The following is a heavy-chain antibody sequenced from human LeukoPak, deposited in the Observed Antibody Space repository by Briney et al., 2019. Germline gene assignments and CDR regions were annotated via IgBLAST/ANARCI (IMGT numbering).Heavy chain of an antibody. CDR2: FYYTGST. V-gene: IGHV4-59*12. CDR3: ARARSIYDFWSGYPTFDY. D-gene: IGHD3-3*01. CDR1: GGSITSYY. Sequence: SETLSLTCTVSGGSITSYYWSWIRQPPGKGLEWIGHFYYTGSTNYNPSLKSRVTISAETSRNQFSLRLNSVTAADTAVYYCARARSIYDFWSGYPTFDYWGQGTLVTVSS. J-gene: IGHJ4*02.